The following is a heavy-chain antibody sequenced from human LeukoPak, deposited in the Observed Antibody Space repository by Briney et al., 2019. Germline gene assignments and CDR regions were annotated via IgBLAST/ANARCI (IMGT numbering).Heavy chain of an antibody. D-gene: IGHD3-16*01. J-gene: IGHJ4*02. CDR2: ISTSGSTI. Sequence: PGGSLRLSCAGSGFTFSSYEMNWVRQAPGKGLEWVSFISTSGSTIYYADSVKGRFTISRDNAKNSLYLQMNSLRDEDTAAYYCAGSLGNRLYWGQGTLVSVSS. CDR3: AGSLGNRLY. V-gene: IGHV3-48*03. CDR1: GFTFSSYE.